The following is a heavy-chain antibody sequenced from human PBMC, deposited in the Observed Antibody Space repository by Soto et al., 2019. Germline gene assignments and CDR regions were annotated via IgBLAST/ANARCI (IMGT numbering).Heavy chain of an antibody. CDR2: IYCNDDK. CDR3: AHRRQWGYSYGSNWFDP. J-gene: IGHJ5*02. Sequence: GSGPTLVNPTQTLTLTCTFSGFPLSTSGVGVGWIRQPPGKALEWLALIYCNDDKRYSPSLKSRLTITKDTSKNQVVLTMTNMHPVDTATYYCAHRRQWGYSYGSNWFDPWGQGTLVTVSS. V-gene: IGHV2-5*01. D-gene: IGHD5-18*01. CDR1: GFPLSTSGVG.